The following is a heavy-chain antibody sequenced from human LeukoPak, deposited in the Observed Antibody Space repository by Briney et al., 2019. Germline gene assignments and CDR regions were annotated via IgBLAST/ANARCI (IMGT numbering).Heavy chain of an antibody. J-gene: IGHJ4*02. CDR3: AKGSKRDKGYGDYVFDY. Sequence: GGSLRLSCAASGFTFDDYAMHWVRQAPGKGLEWVSGISWNSGSIGYADSVKGRFTISRDNAKNSLYLQMNSLRAEDTALYYCAKGSKRDKGYGDYVFDYWGQGTLVTVSS. CDR2: ISWNSGSI. D-gene: IGHD4-17*01. V-gene: IGHV3-9*01. CDR1: GFTFDDYA.